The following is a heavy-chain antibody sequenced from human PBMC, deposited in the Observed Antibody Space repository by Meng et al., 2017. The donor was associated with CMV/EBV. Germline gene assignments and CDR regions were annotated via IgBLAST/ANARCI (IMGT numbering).Heavy chain of an antibody. V-gene: IGHV3-21*01. J-gene: IGHJ6*02. CDR1: GFTFSSYN. CDR2: ISSSSSYI. CDR3: ARVGEEYQLIGVDYYYYGMDV. D-gene: IGHD2-2*01. Sequence: VGSLRLSCAASGFTFSSYNMNWVRQAPGKGLEWVSSISSSSSYIYYADSVKGRFTISRDNAKNSLYLQMNSLRAEDTAVYYCARVGEEYQLIGVDYYYYGMDVWGQGTTVTVSS.